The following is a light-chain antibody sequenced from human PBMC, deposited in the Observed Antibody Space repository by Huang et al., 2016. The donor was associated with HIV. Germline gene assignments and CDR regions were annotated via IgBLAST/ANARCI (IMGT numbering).Light chain of an antibody. CDR1: QSVRNY. Sequence: EIVLTQSPATLSFSPGERATLSCRASQSVRNYLAWYQQKPGQAPRLLIYDTSIRATGVPGRISGSGSGTDFTLTISGLEPEDFAVYYCQQRSNWPLTFGGGTKVEIK. CDR3: QQRSNWPLT. V-gene: IGKV3-11*01. CDR2: DTS. J-gene: IGKJ4*01.